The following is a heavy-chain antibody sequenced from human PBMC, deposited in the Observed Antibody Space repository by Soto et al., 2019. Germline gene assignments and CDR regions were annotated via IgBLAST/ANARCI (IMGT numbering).Heavy chain of an antibody. CDR3: AKDIRSSFTGWFDP. CDR1: GFTFDDYA. D-gene: IGHD6-6*01. Sequence: PGGSLRLSCAASGFTFDDYAMHWVRQAPGKGLEWVSGISWNSGSIGYADSVKGRFTISRDNAKNSLYLQMNSLRAEDTALYYCAKDIRSSFTGWFDPWGQGTLVTVSS. CDR2: ISWNSGSI. J-gene: IGHJ5*02. V-gene: IGHV3-9*01.